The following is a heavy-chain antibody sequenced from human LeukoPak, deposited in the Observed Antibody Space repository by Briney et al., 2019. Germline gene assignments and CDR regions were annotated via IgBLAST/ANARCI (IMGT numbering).Heavy chain of an antibody. V-gene: IGHV3-33*06. D-gene: IGHD6-6*01. CDR1: GFTFSSYA. CDR2: IWYDGSNK. Sequence: GGSLRLSCAASGFTFSSYAMSWVRQAPGKGLEWVAVIWYDGSNKYYADSVKGRFTISRDNSKNTLYLQMNSLRAEDTAVYYCAKDLIAARRFDYWGQGTLVTVSS. CDR3: AKDLIAARRFDY. J-gene: IGHJ4*02.